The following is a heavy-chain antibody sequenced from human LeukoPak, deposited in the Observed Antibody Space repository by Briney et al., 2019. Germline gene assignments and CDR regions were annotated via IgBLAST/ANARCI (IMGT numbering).Heavy chain of an antibody. V-gene: IGHV4-4*07. CDR1: GGSISSYY. CDR3: ARHLGGSGYQGTFFDY. CDR2: VYTSGST. J-gene: IGHJ4*02. D-gene: IGHD3-22*01. Sequence: SETLSLTCTVSGGSISSYYWSWIRQPAGKGLEWIGRVYTSGSTYYNPSLKSRVTISVDTSKNQFSLKLSSVTAADTAVYYCARHLGGSGYQGTFFDYWGQGTPVTVSS.